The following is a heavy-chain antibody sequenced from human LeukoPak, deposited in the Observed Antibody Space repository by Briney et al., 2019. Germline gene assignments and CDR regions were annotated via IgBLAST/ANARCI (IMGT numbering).Heavy chain of an antibody. J-gene: IGHJ2*01. Sequence: SETLSLTCAVYGGSFSGYYWSWIRQPPEKGLEWIGEINHSGSTNYNPSLKSRVTISVDTSKNQFSLKLSSVTAADTAVYYCARGRGHGSGSYYNPRYWYFDLWGRGTLVTVSS. V-gene: IGHV4-34*01. CDR3: ARGRGHGSGSYYNPRYWYFDL. CDR1: GGSFSGYY. D-gene: IGHD3-10*01. CDR2: INHSGST.